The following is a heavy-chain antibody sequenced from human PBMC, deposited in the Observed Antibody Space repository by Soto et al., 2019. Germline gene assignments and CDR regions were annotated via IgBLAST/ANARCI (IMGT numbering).Heavy chain of an antibody. D-gene: IGHD5-18*01. V-gene: IGHV4-59*01. CDR1: GGSISSYY. CDR3: ARGETARYYDYMDV. J-gene: IGHJ6*03. CDR2: IYYSGST. Sequence: QVQLQESGPGLVKPSETLSLTCTVSGGSISSYYWSWIRQPPGKGLEWIGYIYYSGSTNYNPSLKSRVTISVDTSKNQFSLKLSSVTAADTAVYYCARGETARYYDYMDVWGKGTTVTVSS.